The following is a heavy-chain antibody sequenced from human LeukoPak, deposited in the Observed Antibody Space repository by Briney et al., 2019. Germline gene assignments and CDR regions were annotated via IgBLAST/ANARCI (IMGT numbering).Heavy chain of an antibody. V-gene: IGHV4-38-2*02. CDR3: AGGGNGFDY. J-gene: IGHJ4*02. CDR1: GYSISSGYY. Sequence: SETLSLTCTVSGYSISSGYYWGWIRQPPGKGLEWIGSIYSSGSTYYNPSLKSRVTISLDTSKNQFSLKLSSVTAADTAVYYCAGGGNGFDYWGQGTLVTVSS. D-gene: IGHD4-23*01. CDR2: IYSSGST.